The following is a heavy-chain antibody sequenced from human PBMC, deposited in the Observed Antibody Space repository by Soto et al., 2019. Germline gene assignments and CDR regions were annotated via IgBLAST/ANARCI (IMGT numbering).Heavy chain of an antibody. CDR3: ARVALGLYGDYVDYYYGMDV. J-gene: IGHJ6*02. CDR1: GYTFTSYG. Sequence: ASVKVSCKASGYTFTSYGISWVRQAPGQGLEWMGWISAYNGNTNYAQKLQGRVTMTTDTSTSTAYMELRSLRSDDTAVYYCARVALGLYGDYVDYYYGMDVWGQGTTVTV. D-gene: IGHD4-17*01. CDR2: ISAYNGNT. V-gene: IGHV1-18*01.